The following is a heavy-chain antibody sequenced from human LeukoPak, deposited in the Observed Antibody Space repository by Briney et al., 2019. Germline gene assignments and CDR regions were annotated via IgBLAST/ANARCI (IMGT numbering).Heavy chain of an antibody. J-gene: IGHJ4*02. CDR1: GFTFSSYA. CDR2: VSSDGNNK. CDR3: VRGAYDSSGYYFYFDY. Sequence: GRSLRLSCAASGFTFSSYAMHWVRQAPGKGLEWVAVVSSDGNNKYYADSVKGRFTISRDNSKNTLYLQMNSLRAEDTAVYYCVRGAYDSSGYYFYFDYWGQGTLVTVSS. V-gene: IGHV3-30-3*01. D-gene: IGHD3-22*01.